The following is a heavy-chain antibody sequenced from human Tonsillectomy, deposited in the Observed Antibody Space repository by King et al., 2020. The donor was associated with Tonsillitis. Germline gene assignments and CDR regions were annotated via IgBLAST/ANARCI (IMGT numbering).Heavy chain of an antibody. J-gene: IGHJ4*02. CDR3: VVTSTF. CDR2: IKEDGSET. CDR1: GFTFSSYW. Sequence: VQLVESGGGLVQPGGSLRLSCAASGFTFSSYWRSWVRQAPGKGLEWVANIKEDGSETNYVDSVRGRYTISRDNAKNSLYLYMNSLRAEDTAVYYCVVTSTFWGQGTLVTVSS. D-gene: IGHD3-22*01. V-gene: IGHV3-7*02.